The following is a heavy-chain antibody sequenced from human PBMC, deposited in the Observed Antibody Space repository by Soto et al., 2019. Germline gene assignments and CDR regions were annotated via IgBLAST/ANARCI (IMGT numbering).Heavy chain of an antibody. D-gene: IGHD3-10*01. V-gene: IGHV1-3*01. CDR1: GYTFTNYA. Sequence: QAQLVQSGAEVKKPGASVKVSCKASGYTFTNYAVHWLRQAPGQALEWMGWLNAGNGDTKYSATFQDRVTITRDTYASTAYMELSSLRSDDTAVYYCARQGIPYNSGSGDYFYYYYNYMDVWGKGTTVTVSS. CDR3: ARQGIPYNSGSGDYFYYYYNYMDV. CDR2: LNAGNGDT. J-gene: IGHJ6*03.